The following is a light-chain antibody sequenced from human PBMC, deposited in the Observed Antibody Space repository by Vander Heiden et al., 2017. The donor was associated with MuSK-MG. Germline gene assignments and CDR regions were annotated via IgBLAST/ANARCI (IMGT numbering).Light chain of an antibody. CDR1: SSNIGSNY. V-gene: IGLV1-47*01. CDR3: AAWDDSLSALYV. Sequence: GQRVTISCSGSSSNIGSNYEYWYQQLPGTAPKLLMYRNNQRPSGVPDRFSGSKSGTSASLAISGLRSEDEADYYCAAWDDSLSALYVFGTGTKVTVL. CDR2: RNN. J-gene: IGLJ1*01.